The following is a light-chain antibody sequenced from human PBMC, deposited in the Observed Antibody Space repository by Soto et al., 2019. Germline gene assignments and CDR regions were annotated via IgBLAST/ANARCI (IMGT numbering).Light chain of an antibody. CDR3: QQRSNWPPVIT. J-gene: IGKJ5*01. CDR2: EAS. V-gene: IGKV3-11*01. CDR1: QSFSSY. Sequence: EIVLTQSPATLSLSPGERATLSCRASQSFSSYLAWYQQKPGQAPRLLIYEASKRATGIPARFSGRGSGTDFTLPISGLEPEDFAVYYCQQRSNWPPVITFGQGTRLEIK.